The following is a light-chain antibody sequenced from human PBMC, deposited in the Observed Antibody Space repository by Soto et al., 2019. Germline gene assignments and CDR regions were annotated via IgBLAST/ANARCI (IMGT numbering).Light chain of an antibody. CDR2: AAS. Sequence: AIQVTQSPSYLSASVGDRVTITCRTSQGISSALGWYQQKPGKVPKLLIYAASTLQSGVPSRFSGSGSGRDFTLTISSLQPEDFATYYCLLDYAYFWAFGQGTKVEIK. J-gene: IGKJ1*01. CDR1: QGISSA. V-gene: IGKV1-6*01. CDR3: LLDYAYFWA.